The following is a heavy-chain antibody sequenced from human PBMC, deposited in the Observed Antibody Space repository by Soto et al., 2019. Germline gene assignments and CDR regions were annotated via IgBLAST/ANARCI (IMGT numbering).Heavy chain of an antibody. Sequence: PSETLSLTCTVSGGSISSGGYYWSWIRQHPGKGLEWIGYIYYSGSTYYNPSLKSRVTISVDTSKNQFSLKLSSVTAEDTAVYYCARESEDLTSNFDYWGQGTLVTVS. V-gene: IGHV4-31*03. CDR3: ARESEDLTSNFDY. CDR1: GGSISSGGYY. CDR2: IYYSGST. J-gene: IGHJ4*02.